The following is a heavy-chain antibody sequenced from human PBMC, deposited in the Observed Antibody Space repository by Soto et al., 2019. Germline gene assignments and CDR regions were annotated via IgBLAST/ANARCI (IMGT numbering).Heavy chain of an antibody. Sequence: EVQLLESGGGLVQPGGSLRLSCAASGFTFSNYAMTWVRQAPGKGLEWVSAISGSGGSTYYADSVKGRFTISRDSSKNTLYLQMDSLRAEDTAVYDCANPPPTMESTIYYYYGMDVWGQGTTVTVSS. J-gene: IGHJ6*02. CDR2: ISGSGGST. V-gene: IGHV3-23*01. CDR3: ANPPPTMESTIYYYYGMDV. CDR1: GFTFSNYA. D-gene: IGHD1-26*01.